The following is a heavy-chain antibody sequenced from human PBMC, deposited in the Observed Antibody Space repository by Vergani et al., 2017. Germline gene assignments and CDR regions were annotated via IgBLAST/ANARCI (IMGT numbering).Heavy chain of an antibody. CDR2: ISGSGGSK. V-gene: IGHV3-23*01. D-gene: IGHD2-15*01. J-gene: IGHJ4*02. Sequence: EVQLLESGGGLVQPGGSLRLSCAASGFTFSSYAMSWVRQAPGKGLEWVSAISGSGGSKYYADSVKGRFTISIDNSKNTLYLQMNSLRAEDTAVYYCAKDVVCSGGSCYSYVYWGQGTLVTVSS. CDR1: GFTFSSYA. CDR3: AKDVVCSGGSCYSYVY.